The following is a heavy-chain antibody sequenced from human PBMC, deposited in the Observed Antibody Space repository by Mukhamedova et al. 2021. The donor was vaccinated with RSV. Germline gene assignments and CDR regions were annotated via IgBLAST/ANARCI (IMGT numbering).Heavy chain of an antibody. J-gene: IGHJ2*01. V-gene: IGHV3-23*01. CDR3: AKCRGGGGPFWHCDL. D-gene: IGHD2-15*01. Sequence: KGRFSISRDNSKNTLYLQMSSLRSDDTAVYYCAKCRGGGGPFWHCDLWGRGTLGTVSS.